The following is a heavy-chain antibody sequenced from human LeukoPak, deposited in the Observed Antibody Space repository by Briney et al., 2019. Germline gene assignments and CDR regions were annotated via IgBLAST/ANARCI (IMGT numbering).Heavy chain of an antibody. D-gene: IGHD2-2*01. CDR3: ASAVPAAIEIDY. J-gene: IGHJ4*02. Sequence: GGSLRLSCAAPGFTFSSYSMNWVRQAPGKGLEWVSSISSSSSYIYYADSVKGRFTISRDNAKNSLYLQMNSLRAEDTAVYYCASAVPAAIEIDYWGQGTLVTVSS. CDR2: ISSSSSYI. V-gene: IGHV3-21*01. CDR1: GFTFSSYS.